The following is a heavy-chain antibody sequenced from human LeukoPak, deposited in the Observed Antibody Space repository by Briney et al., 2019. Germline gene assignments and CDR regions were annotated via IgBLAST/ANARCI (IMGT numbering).Heavy chain of an antibody. CDR1: GGSISSYY. CDR3: AREGQNYYDSSGYYDAFDI. D-gene: IGHD3-22*01. J-gene: IGHJ3*02. Sequence: SETLSLTCTVSGGSISSYYWSWIRQPPGKGLEWIGYTYYSGSTNYNPSLKSRVTISVDTSKNQFSLKLSSVTAADTAVYYCAREGQNYYDSSGYYDAFDIWGQGTMVTVSS. V-gene: IGHV4-59*01. CDR2: TYYSGST.